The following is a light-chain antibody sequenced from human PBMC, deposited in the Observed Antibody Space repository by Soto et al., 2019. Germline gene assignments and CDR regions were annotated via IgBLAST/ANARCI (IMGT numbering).Light chain of an antibody. CDR1: SSNIGSNI. V-gene: IGLV1-44*01. J-gene: IGLJ3*02. Sequence: QSVLTQPPSASGTPGQRVTISCSGSSSNIGSNIVNWYQHLPGTAPQLLIYSNYQRPSGVPDRFSGSRSGTSASLAISGLQSEDEADYYCATWDDSLNGWVFGGGTKLTVL. CDR2: SNY. CDR3: ATWDDSLNGWV.